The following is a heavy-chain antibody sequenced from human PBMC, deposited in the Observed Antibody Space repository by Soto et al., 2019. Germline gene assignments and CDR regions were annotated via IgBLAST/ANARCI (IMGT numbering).Heavy chain of an antibody. CDR3: AKDPIGSSGSYHWYFDL. CDR1: GFTFSSYA. J-gene: IGHJ2*01. CDR2: ISGSGGST. Sequence: EVQLLESGGGLVQPGGSLRLSCAASGFTFSSYAMSWVRQAPGKGLEWVSAISGSGGSTYYADSVKGRFTISRDNSKNTLYLQMNSLRAEDTAVYYCAKDPIGSSGSYHWYFDLWGRGTLVTVSS. V-gene: IGHV3-23*01. D-gene: IGHD6-19*01.